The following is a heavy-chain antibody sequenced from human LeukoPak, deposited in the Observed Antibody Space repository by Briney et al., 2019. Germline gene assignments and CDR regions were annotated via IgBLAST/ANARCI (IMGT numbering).Heavy chain of an antibody. CDR3: ARGVVAGTGEEWFDP. CDR1: GYTFTGYY. V-gene: IGHV1-2*06. CDR2: INPNSGGT. Sequence: ASVKVSCKASGYTFTGYYMHWVRQAPGQGLEWMGRINPNSGGTNYAQKFQGRVTITRDTSISTAYMELSRLRSDDTAVYYCARGVVAGTGEEWFDPWGQGTLVTVSS. J-gene: IGHJ5*02. D-gene: IGHD6-19*01.